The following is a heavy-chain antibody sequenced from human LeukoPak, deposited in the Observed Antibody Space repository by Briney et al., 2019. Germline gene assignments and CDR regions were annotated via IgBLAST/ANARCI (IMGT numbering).Heavy chain of an antibody. V-gene: IGHV3-23*01. CDR1: GFTFSTSA. CDR3: AKIFGVVMLAEFDY. Sequence: HPGGSLRLSCAASGFTFSTSAMGWVRQAPGKGLEWVSGISVSGYSTYYAESVKGQFTISRDNSKNTLYLQMNSLRAEDTAVYYCAKIFGVVMLAEFDYWGQGTVVTVSS. D-gene: IGHD3-3*01. J-gene: IGHJ4*02. CDR2: ISVSGYST.